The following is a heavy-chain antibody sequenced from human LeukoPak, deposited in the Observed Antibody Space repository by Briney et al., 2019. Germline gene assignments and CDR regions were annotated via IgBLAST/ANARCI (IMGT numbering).Heavy chain of an antibody. D-gene: IGHD3-22*01. V-gene: IGHV4-59*01. Sequence: SETLSLTCTVSGGSISSYFWSWIRQPPGKGLEWIGYISYSGSTNHNPSLKSRVTISVDTSKNQFSLKLSSVTAADTAVYYCAREVKDYYYDSSGYFNYWGQGTLVTVSS. CDR1: GGSISSYF. CDR3: AREVKDYYYDSSGYFNY. J-gene: IGHJ4*02. CDR2: ISYSGST.